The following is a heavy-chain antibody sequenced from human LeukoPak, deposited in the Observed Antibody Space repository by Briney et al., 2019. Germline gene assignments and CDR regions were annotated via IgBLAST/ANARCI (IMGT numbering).Heavy chain of an antibody. CDR3: ARLPGYSSSLYYYYYMDV. V-gene: IGHV4-59*08. J-gene: IGHJ6*03. D-gene: IGHD6-6*01. CDR2: IYYSGST. Sequence: PSETLSLTCTVSGGSISSYYWSWIRQPPGKGLEWIGYIYYSGSTNYNPSLKSRVTISVDTSKNQLSLKLSSVTAADTAVYYCARLPGYSSSLYYYYYMDVWGKGTTVTVSS. CDR1: GGSISSYY.